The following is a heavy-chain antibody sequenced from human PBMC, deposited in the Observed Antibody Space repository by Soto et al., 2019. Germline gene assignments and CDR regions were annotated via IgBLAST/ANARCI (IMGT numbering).Heavy chain of an antibody. CDR3: AKDGEIKQWLRYFDY. CDR1: GGSISSSSYY. V-gene: IGHV4-39*01. CDR2: IYYSGST. Sequence: SETLSLTCTVSGGSISSSSYYWGWIRQPPGKGLEWIGSIYYSGSTYYNPSLKSRVTISVDTSKNQFSLKLSSVTAADTAVYYCAKDGEIKQWLRYFDYWGRGTLVTVSS. J-gene: IGHJ4*02. D-gene: IGHD6-19*01.